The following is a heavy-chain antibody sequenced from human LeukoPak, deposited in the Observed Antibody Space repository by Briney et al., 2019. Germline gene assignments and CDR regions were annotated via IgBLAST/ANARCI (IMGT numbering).Heavy chain of an antibody. J-gene: IGHJ4*02. Sequence: GASARVSCKASGYKFISHYLQWVRQAPGLGPEWMGWMHGGNGNTRYAEKFEGRVTMTRDTSTSTAYMDLSRLTSDDTAVYYCAREGSYCVGGDCYSFDFWGQGTLVTVSS. CDR1: GYKFISHY. V-gene: IGHV1-2*02. CDR3: AREGSYCVGGDCYSFDF. CDR2: MHGGNGNT. D-gene: IGHD2-21*02.